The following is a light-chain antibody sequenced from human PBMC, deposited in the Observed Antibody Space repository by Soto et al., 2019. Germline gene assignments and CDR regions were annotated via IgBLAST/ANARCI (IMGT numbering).Light chain of an antibody. V-gene: IGKV3-15*01. Sequence: EIVMTQSPATLSVSPGERATLSCRASQSVGSTLAWYQQKVGQAPRLLIYDASARATGIPARFSGSGSGTEFTLTISSLQSEDFAVYYCQQYNDWPETFGQGTEVDIK. CDR2: DAS. CDR1: QSVGST. J-gene: IGKJ1*01. CDR3: QQYNDWPET.